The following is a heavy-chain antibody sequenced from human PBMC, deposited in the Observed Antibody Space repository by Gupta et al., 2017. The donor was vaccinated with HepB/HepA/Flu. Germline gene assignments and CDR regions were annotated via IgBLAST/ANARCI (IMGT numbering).Heavy chain of an antibody. CDR3: ARGSEALADSFDY. Sequence: QLQLQESGSGLVKPSQTLSLTCAVSDGSISSGGYSWSWIRQPPGKGLEWIGFMYHSGSTYYNPSLKSRVSISVDRSKNQFSLKVSSVTVADTAVYYCARGSEALADSFDYWGQGTLVTV. J-gene: IGHJ4*02. CDR2: MYHSGST. D-gene: IGHD6-19*01. V-gene: IGHV4-30-2*01. CDR1: DGSISSGGYS.